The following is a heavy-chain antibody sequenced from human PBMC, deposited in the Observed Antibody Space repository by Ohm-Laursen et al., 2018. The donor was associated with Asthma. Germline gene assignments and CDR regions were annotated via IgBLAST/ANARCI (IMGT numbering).Heavy chain of an antibody. CDR3: ARDVMDWSSPALDF. J-gene: IGHJ4*02. Sequence: SLRLSCTASGFTFRSYAMHWVRQAPGKGLEWLAVISYDSSLKYYADSVNGRFTISRDDFKSTLYLQMNSLRADDTALYYCARDVMDWSSPALDFWGQGSLVTVSS. D-gene: IGHD3/OR15-3a*01. V-gene: IGHV3-30-3*01. CDR1: GFTFRSYA. CDR2: ISYDSSLK.